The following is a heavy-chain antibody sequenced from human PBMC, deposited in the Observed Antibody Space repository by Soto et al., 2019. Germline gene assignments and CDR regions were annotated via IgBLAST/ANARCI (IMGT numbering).Heavy chain of an antibody. J-gene: IGHJ6*02. CDR2: ISSSSSYI. D-gene: IGHD4-17*01. V-gene: IGHV3-21*01. CDR1: GFTFSSYS. CDR3: ARNKGRSEGMDV. Sequence: GGSLRLSCAASGFTFSSYSMNWVRQAPGKGLEWVSSISSSSSYIYYADSVKGRFTISRDNAKNSLYLQMNSLRAEDTAVYYCARNKGRSEGMDVCGQGTTVSVSS.